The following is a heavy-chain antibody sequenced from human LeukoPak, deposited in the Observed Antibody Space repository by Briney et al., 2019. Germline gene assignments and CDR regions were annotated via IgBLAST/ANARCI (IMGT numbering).Heavy chain of an antibody. CDR1: GFTFSSYW. J-gene: IGHJ6*02. V-gene: IGHV3-7*03. CDR2: INHNGNVN. D-gene: IGHD3-16*01. Sequence: GGSLRLSCAASGFTFSSYWMNWARQAPGKGLEWVASINHNGNVNYYVDSVKGRFTISRDNAKNSLYLQMSNLRAEDTAVYFCARGVGLDVWGQGATVTVSS. CDR3: ARGVGLDV.